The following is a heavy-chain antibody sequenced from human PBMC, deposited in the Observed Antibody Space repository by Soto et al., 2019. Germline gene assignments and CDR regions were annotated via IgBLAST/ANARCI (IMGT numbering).Heavy chain of an antibody. CDR1: GGSFNSFH. V-gene: IGHV1-69*08. Sequence: QVQLVQSGAEVKRPGSSVKVSCKSSGGSFNSFHFNWVRQAPGQGLEWMGRIIPMLDRTQYAKMFQGRVTITADKSTSTAYMEMSGLESVDTAVYYCARGTVTLCGVVTPPEYWGQGTLVTVSS. CDR3: ARGTVTLCGVVTPPEY. D-gene: IGHD3-3*01. J-gene: IGHJ4*02. CDR2: IIPMLDRT.